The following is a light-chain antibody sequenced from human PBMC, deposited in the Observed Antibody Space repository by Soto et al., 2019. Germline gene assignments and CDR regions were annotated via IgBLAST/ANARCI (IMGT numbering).Light chain of an antibody. V-gene: IGLV2-8*01. CDR3: SSYAGSNNRV. CDR2: EVS. J-gene: IGLJ1*01. Sequence: QSALTQPPSASGSPGQSVTISCTGTSSDVGGYNYVSWYQQHPGKAPKLMIYEVSKRPSGVPDRFSGSKSGNTASLTVSGLQAEDEADYYCSSYAGSNNRVFRTGTKVTVL. CDR1: SSDVGGYNY.